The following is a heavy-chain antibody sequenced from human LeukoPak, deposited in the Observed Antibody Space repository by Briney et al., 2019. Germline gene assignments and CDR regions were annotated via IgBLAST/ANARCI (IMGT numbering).Heavy chain of an antibody. CDR1: GGSISSSSYY. D-gene: IGHD5-18*01. CDR3: ARGYSYGPGVGY. CDR2: IYYSGST. Sequence: SETLSLTCTVSGGSISSSSYYWGWIRQPPGKGLEWIGSIYYSGSTYYNPSLKSRVTISVDTSKNQFSLKLSSVTAADTAVYYCARGYSYGPGVGYWGQGTLVTVSS. J-gene: IGHJ4*02. V-gene: IGHV4-39*07.